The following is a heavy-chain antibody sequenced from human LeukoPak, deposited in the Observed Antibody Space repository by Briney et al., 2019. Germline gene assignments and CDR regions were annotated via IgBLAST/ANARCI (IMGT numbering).Heavy chain of an antibody. Sequence: GGSLRLSCAASGITFSNAWMSWVRQAPGKGLEWVGRIKSKSDGETADYAAPVKGRFTISRDDSKNTLYLQVNSLKTEDTAIYYCATYRWYSDYWGQGVLVTVSS. V-gene: IGHV3-15*01. J-gene: IGHJ4*02. CDR3: ATYRWYSDY. D-gene: IGHD1-1*01. CDR2: IKSKSDGETA. CDR1: GITFSNAW.